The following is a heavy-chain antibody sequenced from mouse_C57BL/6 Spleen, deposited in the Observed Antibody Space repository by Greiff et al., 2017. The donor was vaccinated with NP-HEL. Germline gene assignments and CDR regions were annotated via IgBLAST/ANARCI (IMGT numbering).Heavy chain of an antibody. CDR3: AKPVVAHYYAMDY. CDR1: GFSLTSYG. V-gene: IGHV2-5*01. D-gene: IGHD1-1*01. CDR2: IWRGGST. Sequence: QVQLKESGPGLVQPSQSLPITCTVSGFSLTSYGVHWVRQSPGKGLEWLGVIWRGGSTDYNAAFMSRLSITKDNSKSQVFFKMNSLQADDTAIYYCAKPVVAHYYAMDYWGQGTSVTVSS. J-gene: IGHJ4*01.